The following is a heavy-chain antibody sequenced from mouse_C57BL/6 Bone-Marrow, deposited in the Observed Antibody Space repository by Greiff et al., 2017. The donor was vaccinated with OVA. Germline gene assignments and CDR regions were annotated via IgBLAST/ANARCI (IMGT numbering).Heavy chain of an antibody. Sequence: EVKLMESGGGLVQPGGSMKLSCVASGFTFSNYWMNWVRQSPEKGLEWVAQIRLKSDNYATHYAESVKGRFTISRDDSKSSVYLQMNNLRAEDTGIYYCTNYYYGSSKGENYFDYWGQGTTLTVSS. CDR3: TNYYYGSSKGENYFDY. CDR2: IRLKSDNYAT. V-gene: IGHV6-3*01. J-gene: IGHJ2*01. D-gene: IGHD1-1*01. CDR1: GFTFSNYW.